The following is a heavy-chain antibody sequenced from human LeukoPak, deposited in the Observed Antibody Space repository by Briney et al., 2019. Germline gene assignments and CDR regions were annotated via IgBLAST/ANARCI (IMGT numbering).Heavy chain of an antibody. V-gene: IGHV1-18*01. CDR3: ARTTGTYSPPGDC. J-gene: IGHJ4*02. CDR1: GYTFSSYG. CDR2: VSAFNGNT. D-gene: IGHD1-26*01. Sequence: ASVKVSCKASGYTFSSYGISWVRQAPEQGLEWMGWVSAFNGNTHSAQKLQGRVTMTTDTSTSTAFMELRSLTSDDTAVYYCARTTGTYSPPGDCWGQGTLVNLSS.